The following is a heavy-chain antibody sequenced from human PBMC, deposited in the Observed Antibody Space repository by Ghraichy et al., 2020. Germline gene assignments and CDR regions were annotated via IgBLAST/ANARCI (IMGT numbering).Heavy chain of an antibody. D-gene: IGHD3-3*01. CDR1: GFTFSDYY. V-gene: IGHV3-11*01. J-gene: IGHJ5*02. CDR3: ARVDYDFWSGYHPKDNWFDP. Sequence: GGSLRLSCAASGFTFSDYYMSWIRQAPGKGLEWLSYISSSGTTIWYADSVKGRFTISRDNAKDSLYLQLDSLRAEDTAVYTCARVDYDFWSGYHPKDNWFDPWGQGTLVTVSS. CDR2: ISSSGTTI.